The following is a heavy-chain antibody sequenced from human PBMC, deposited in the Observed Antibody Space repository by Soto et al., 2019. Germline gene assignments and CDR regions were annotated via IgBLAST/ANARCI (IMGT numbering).Heavy chain of an antibody. D-gene: IGHD3-10*01. CDR3: ATGFGELIYNWFDP. CDR1: GGSFSGYY. Sequence: SETLSLTCAVYGGSFSGYYWSWIRQPPGKGLEWIGEINHSGSTNYNPSLKSRVTISVDTSKNQFSLKLSSVTAADTAVYYCATGFGELIYNWFDPWGQGTLVTVSS. J-gene: IGHJ5*02. CDR2: INHSGST. V-gene: IGHV4-34*01.